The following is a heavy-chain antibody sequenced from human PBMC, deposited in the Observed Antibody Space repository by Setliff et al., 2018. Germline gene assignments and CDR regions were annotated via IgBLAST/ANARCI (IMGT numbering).Heavy chain of an antibody. J-gene: IGHJ4*02. CDR1: GGSISSYY. CDR3: ASHPRVTIFGVVAFDY. D-gene: IGHD3-3*01. Sequence: SETLSLTCTVSGGSISSYYWGWIRQPPGKGLEWIGGIYYSGSTYYNPSLKSRVTISVDTSQNQFSLKLSSVTAADTAAYYCASHPRVTIFGVVAFDYWGQGILVTVSS. V-gene: IGHV4-39*01. CDR2: IYYSGST.